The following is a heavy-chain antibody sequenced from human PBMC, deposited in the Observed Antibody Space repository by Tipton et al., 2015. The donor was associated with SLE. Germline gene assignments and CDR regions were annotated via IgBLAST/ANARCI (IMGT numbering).Heavy chain of an antibody. V-gene: IGHV3-48*01. CDR1: GFTFSSYA. Sequence: SLRLSCAASGFTFSSYAMSWVRQAPGKGLEWVSYISSSSSTIYYADSVKGRFTISRDNAKNSLYLQMNSLRAEDTAVYYCVKDGAPRNYDFWSGSDYWGQGTLVTVSS. CDR3: VKDGAPRNYDFWSGSDY. CDR2: ISSSSSTI. D-gene: IGHD3-3*01. J-gene: IGHJ4*02.